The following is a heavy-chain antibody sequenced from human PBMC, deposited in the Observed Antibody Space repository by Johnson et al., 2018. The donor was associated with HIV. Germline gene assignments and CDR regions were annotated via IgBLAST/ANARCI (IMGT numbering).Heavy chain of an antibody. CDR2: ISYDGSNK. Sequence: QVQLVESGGGVVQPGRSLRLSCAASGFTFSSYGMHWVRQAPGKGLEWVAVISYDGSNKYYADSVKGRFTISRDNSKNTLYLQMDSLRTDDTAMYYCAKDSFYSGSYGDHDAFDIWGQGTMVTVSS. CDR3: AKDSFYSGSYGDHDAFDI. CDR1: GFTFSSYG. V-gene: IGHV3-30*18. D-gene: IGHD1-26*01. J-gene: IGHJ3*02.